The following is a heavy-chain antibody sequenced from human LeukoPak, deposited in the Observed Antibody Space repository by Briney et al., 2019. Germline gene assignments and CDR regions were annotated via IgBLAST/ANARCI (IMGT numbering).Heavy chain of an antibody. J-gene: IGHJ6*03. CDR1: GGTFSSYA. D-gene: IGHD2-15*01. CDR2: IIPIFGTA. CDR3: ARGITLGYCSGGSCYATRNKYYYYYMDV. V-gene: IGHV1-69*05. Sequence: SVKVSCKASGGTFSSYAISRVRQAPGQGLEWMGRIIPIFGTANYAQKFQGRVTITTDESTSTAYMELSSLRSEDTAVYYCARGITLGYCSGGSCYATRNKYYYYYMDVWGKGTTVTVSS.